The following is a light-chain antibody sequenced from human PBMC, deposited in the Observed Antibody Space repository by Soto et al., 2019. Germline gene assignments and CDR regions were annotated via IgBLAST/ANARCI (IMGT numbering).Light chain of an antibody. CDR2: GAS. Sequence: EIVMTQSPATLSVSPGERATLSCRASQSFDSNLAWYQQKPGQAPRLLLFGASTRASGVPARFSGSGSGTEFTLTISSLQSEDFAVYYCQQYNDWPSMYTFGQGTKLEMK. CDR1: QSFDSN. V-gene: IGKV3-15*01. CDR3: QQYNDWPSMYT. J-gene: IGKJ2*01.